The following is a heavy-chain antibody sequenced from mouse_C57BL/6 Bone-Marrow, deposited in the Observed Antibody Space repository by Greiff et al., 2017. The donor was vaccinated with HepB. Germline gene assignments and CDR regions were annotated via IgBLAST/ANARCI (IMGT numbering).Heavy chain of an antibody. J-gene: IGHJ4*01. CDR1: GFTFSDYG. CDR2: ISSGSSTI. CDR3: AKDLLQYAMDY. D-gene: IGHD2-1*01. V-gene: IGHV5-17*01. Sequence: EVQGVESGGGLVKPGGSLKLSCAASGFTFSDYGMHWVRQAPEKGLEWVAYISSGSSTIYYADTVKGRFTISRDNAKNTLFLQMTSLRSEDTAMYYCAKDLLQYAMDYWGQGTSVTVSS.